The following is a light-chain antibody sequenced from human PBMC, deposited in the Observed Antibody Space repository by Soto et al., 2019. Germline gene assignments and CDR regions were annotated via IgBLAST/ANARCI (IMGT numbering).Light chain of an antibody. V-gene: IGKV2D-29*02. CDR3: MQSTQLPPP. J-gene: IGKJ5*01. CDR1: QSLLHITGETF. CDR2: EVS. Sequence: DVVMTQTPLSLSVAPGQPASISCKSSQSLLHITGETFLFWYLQKPGQSPQLLIYEVSTRVSGVPDRFSGSGSGADFTLVISRVEPDDVGIYCCMQSTQLPPPFGQGTRL.